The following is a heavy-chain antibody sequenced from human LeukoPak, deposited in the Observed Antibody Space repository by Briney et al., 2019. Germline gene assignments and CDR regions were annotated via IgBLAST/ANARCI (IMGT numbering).Heavy chain of an antibody. CDR3: ARERGGWFDP. J-gene: IGHJ5*02. CDR1: GFTFRSYY. CDR2: ITADSSAI. D-gene: IGHD3-16*01. V-gene: IGHV3-48*02. Sequence: PGGSLRLSCAASGFTFRSYYMNWVRQAPGKGLEWVAHITADSSAIYYADSVKGRFTISRDNAKNSLYLQMNSLRDDDTAVYYCARERGGWFDPWGQGTLVTVSS.